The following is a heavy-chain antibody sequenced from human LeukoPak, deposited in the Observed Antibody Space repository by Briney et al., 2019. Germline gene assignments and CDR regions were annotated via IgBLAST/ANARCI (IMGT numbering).Heavy chain of an antibody. D-gene: IGHD3-9*01. J-gene: IGHJ3*01. CDR1: GYIFTGHY. Sequence: GALVKVSCKASGYIFTGHYLHWVRQAPGQGLEWMGCINPNSGGTNYALRFQGRVTMTSDTSIRTAYMDLSGLRSDDTAVFYCARGRAGFDGFDFWGQGTMVTVSS. CDR2: INPNSGGT. V-gene: IGHV1-2*02. CDR3: ARGRAGFDGFDF.